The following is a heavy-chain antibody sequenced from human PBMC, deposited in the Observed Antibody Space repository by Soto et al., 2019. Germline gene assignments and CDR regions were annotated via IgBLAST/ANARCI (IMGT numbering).Heavy chain of an antibody. CDR3: ARGDRGGFDL. Sequence: EVQLVESGGGLVQPGESLRLSCAASGFTFDYYWMHWVRQAPGKGLVWVSRVHSDGTTTTYADSVQGRFTISRDNARNTVSLQMSSLRAEDTVIYYCARGDRGGFDLWGHGTVVTVSS. V-gene: IGHV3-74*01. D-gene: IGHD3-10*01. J-gene: IGHJ3*01. CDR2: VHSDGTTT. CDR1: GFTFDYYW.